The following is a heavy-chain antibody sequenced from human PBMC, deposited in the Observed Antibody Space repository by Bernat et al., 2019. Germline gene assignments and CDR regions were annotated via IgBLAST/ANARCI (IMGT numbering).Heavy chain of an antibody. D-gene: IGHD3-16*01. Sequence: QLQLQESGSGLVKPSQTLSLTCAVSGGSVNSGGDSRSWNRQPRGKGLERIDDMYASGSTYYNTSLKSRVARSVDESKNQFPLKLNSVTAADTAMYYCARRSGSPRWGAAFDIWGQGPMVTVSS. J-gene: IGHJ3*02. CDR1: GGSVNSGGDS. V-gene: IGHV4-30-2*01. CDR2: MYASGST. CDR3: ARRSGSPRWGAAFDI.